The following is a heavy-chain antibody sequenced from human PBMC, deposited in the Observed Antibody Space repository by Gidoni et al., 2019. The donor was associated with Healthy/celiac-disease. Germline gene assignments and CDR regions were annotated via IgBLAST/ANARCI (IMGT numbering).Heavy chain of an antibody. J-gene: IGHJ4*02. D-gene: IGHD2-21*02. Sequence: QVQLVQSGAEVKKPGSSVKVSCKASGGTFSSYAISWVRQAPGKGLEWRGGIILIFGPANSAQKFQGRVTITADESTSTAYMELSSLRSEDTAVYYCAGWGGLGLDYWGQGTLVTVSS. CDR1: GGTFSSYA. CDR3: AGWGGLGLDY. CDR2: IILIFGPA. V-gene: IGHV1-69*01.